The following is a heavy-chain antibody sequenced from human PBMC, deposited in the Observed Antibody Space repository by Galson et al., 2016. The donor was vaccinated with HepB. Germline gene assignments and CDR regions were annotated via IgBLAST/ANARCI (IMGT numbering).Heavy chain of an antibody. V-gene: IGHV3-7*04. D-gene: IGHD3-22*01. CDR3: ARDQTHYDTSAYYDDLDI. CDR1: GFTFSSYW. Sequence: SLRLSCAASGFTFSSYWMTWVRQAPGKGLEWVANIKRDGSQNNYVDSVKGRFTISRDHAKNSLYLQMSSLRAEDTAVYYCARDQTHYDTSAYYDDLDIWGQGTMVTVSS. CDR2: IKRDGSQN. J-gene: IGHJ3*02.